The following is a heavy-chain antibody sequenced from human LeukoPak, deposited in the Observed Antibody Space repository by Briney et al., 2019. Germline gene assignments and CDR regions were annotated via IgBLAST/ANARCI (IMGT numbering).Heavy chain of an antibody. Sequence: SVEVSCKASGYTFTGYYMHWVRQAPGQGLECMGWINPNSGGTNYAQKFQRRVTMTRDTSISTAYMELSRLRSDDTAVYYCARECFGSSWYSGFDPWGQGTLVTVSS. V-gene: IGHV1-2*02. CDR2: INPNSGGT. CDR1: GYTFTGYY. CDR3: ARECFGSSWYSGFDP. D-gene: IGHD6-13*01. J-gene: IGHJ5*02.